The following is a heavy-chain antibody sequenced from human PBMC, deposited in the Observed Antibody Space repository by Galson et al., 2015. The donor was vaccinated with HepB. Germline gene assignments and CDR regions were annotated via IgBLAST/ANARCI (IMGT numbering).Heavy chain of an antibody. CDR3: ARDAGCISNCHGWFDP. V-gene: IGHV1-3*04. CDR1: GCSLSDYG. Sequence: SCKASGCSLSDYGVHWARQAPGQSLEWMGWINIGNGDTKSSQKFQGRVTMTGDTSANTAYMELSSLRSEDTAVYYCARDAGCISNCHGWFDPWGQGTLVTVSS. J-gene: IGHJ5*02. D-gene: IGHD1-1*01. CDR2: INIGNGDT.